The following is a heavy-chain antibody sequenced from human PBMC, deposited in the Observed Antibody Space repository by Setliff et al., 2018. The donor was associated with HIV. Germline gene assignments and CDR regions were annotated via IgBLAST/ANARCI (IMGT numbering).Heavy chain of an antibody. CDR3: AVSPDGDCATTECANWFDP. CDR2: ISDTGIST. J-gene: IGHJ5*02. D-gene: IGHD4-17*01. Sequence: AGGSLRLSCAASGFTFSSYAMGWVRQSPGKGLEWVSAISDTGISTYYADSVKGRFTISRENSKNTAYLQMNSLRTEDTAVYFCAVSPDGDCATTECANWFDPWGQGTQVTVSS. V-gene: IGHV3-23*01. CDR1: GFTFSSYA.